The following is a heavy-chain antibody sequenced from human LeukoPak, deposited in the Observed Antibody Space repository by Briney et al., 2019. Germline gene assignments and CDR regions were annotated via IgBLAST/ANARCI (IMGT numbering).Heavy chain of an antibody. CDR2: IIPIFGIP. CDR1: RGTFSSYA. D-gene: IGHD3-10*01. J-gene: IGHJ6*02. V-gene: IGHV1-69*04. CDR3: ATVPPPMVRGVTPDYSYGMDV. Sequence: PSLTLSCTASRGTFSSYAISWVRQAPGQRLERIATIIPIFGIPNSAQTFQGRVTITADKSTSTAYMELSSLRSEDTAVYYCATVPPPMVRGVTPDYSYGMDVWGQGTTVTVSS.